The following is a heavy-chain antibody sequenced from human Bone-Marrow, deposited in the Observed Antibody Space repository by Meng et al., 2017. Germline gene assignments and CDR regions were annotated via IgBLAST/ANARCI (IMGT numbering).Heavy chain of an antibody. CDR1: GFTFDDYG. V-gene: IGHV3-11*04. CDR2: ISSSGSTI. CDR3: AGTLWFGEYGWFDP. D-gene: IGHD3-10*01. J-gene: IGHJ5*02. Sequence: GGSLRLSCAASGFTFDDYGMSWVRQAPGKGLEWVSYISSSGSTIYYADSVKGRFTISRDNAKNSLYLQMNSLRAEDTAVYYCAGTLWFGEYGWFDPWGQGTLVTVSS.